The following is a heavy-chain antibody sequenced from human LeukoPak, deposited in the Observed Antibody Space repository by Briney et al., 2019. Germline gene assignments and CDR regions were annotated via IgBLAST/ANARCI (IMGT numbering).Heavy chain of an antibody. V-gene: IGHV4-39*01. CDR2: IYYSGST. D-gene: IGHD5-18*01. CDR1: GGSISSSHYQ. J-gene: IGHJ4*02. Sequence: PSETLSLTCTVSGGSISSSHYQWGWIRQPPGKGLEWIGNIYYSGSTSSNPSLKSRVSISVDTSKNQFSLKLSSVTAADTAVYYCARGGREYTYNYDYFGYWGQGTLVTASS. CDR3: ARGGREYTYNYDYFGY.